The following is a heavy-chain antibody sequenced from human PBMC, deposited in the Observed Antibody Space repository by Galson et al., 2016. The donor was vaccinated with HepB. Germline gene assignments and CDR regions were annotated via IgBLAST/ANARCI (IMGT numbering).Heavy chain of an antibody. CDR3: ARLFSEPSGSGAGGFYNWFDP. Sequence: QSGAEVKKPGESLKISCEVSGYRFTRYWIAWVRQKPGKGLEWVGAIYPGDSDTTYSPSFQGQVTISADKSITTAYLQWSNLKASDTALYYCARLFSEPSGSGAGGFYNWFDPWGQGTLVIVSS. V-gene: IGHV5-51*01. D-gene: IGHD2-21*02. CDR2: IYPGDSDT. J-gene: IGHJ5*02. CDR1: GYRFTRYW.